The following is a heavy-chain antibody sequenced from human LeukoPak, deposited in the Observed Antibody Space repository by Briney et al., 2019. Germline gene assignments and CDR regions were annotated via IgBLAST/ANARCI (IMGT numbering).Heavy chain of an antibody. CDR2: ISYDGSNK. CDR1: GFTFSSYG. CDR3: ARDPRGESTRVVDY. Sequence: GRSLRLSCAASGFTFSSYGMHWVRQAPGKGLEWVAVISYDGSNKYYADSVKGRFTISRDNSKNTLYLQMNSLRAEDTAVYYCARDPRGESTRVVDYWGQGTLVTVSS. J-gene: IGHJ4*02. D-gene: IGHD1-1*01. V-gene: IGHV3-30*03.